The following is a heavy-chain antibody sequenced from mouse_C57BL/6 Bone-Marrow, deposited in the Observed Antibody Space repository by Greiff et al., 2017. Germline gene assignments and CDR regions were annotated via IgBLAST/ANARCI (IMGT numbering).Heavy chain of an antibody. D-gene: IGHD1-1*01. CDR3: AAVTTVVVDYCDY. J-gene: IGHJ2*01. CDR1: GYTFTDYY. V-gene: IGHV1-26*01. CDR2: INPNNGGT. Sequence: EVQLQQSGPELVKPGASVKISCKASGYTFTDYYMNWVKQSHGKSLEWIGDINPNNGGTSYNQKFKGKATLTVDKSSSTAYMELRSLTSEDSAVYYCAAVTTVVVDYCDYWGQGTTLTVSS.